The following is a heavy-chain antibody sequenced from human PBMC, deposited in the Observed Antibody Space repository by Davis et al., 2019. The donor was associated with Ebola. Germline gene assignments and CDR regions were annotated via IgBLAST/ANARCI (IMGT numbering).Heavy chain of an antibody. CDR1: GFTFSSYA. Sequence: PGGSLRLSCAASGFTFSSYAMHWVRQAPGKGLEWVAVISYDGSNKYYADSVKGRFTISRDNSKNTLYLQMNSLRAEDTAVYYCARSDSSSWGGFIFDYWGQGTLVTVSS. CDR3: ARSDSSSWGGFIFDY. D-gene: IGHD6-13*01. V-gene: IGHV3-30-3*01. J-gene: IGHJ4*02. CDR2: ISYDGSNK.